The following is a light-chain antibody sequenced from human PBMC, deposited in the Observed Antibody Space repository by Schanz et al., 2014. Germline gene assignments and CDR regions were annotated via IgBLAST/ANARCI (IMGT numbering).Light chain of an antibody. CDR3: SSYAGSNTWV. CDR2: EVS. V-gene: IGLV2-8*01. CDR1: SSDVGGHNY. J-gene: IGLJ3*02. Sequence: QSALTQPPSASGSPGQSVTISCTGTSSDVGGHNYVSWYQQHPGRAPKLMIYEVSKRPSGVPDRFSGSKSGNTASLTVSGLQAEDEADYYCSSYAGSNTWVFGGGTKLTVL.